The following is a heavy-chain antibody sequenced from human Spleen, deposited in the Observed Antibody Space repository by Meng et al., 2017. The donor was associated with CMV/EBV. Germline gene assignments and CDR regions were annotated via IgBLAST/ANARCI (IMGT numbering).Heavy chain of an antibody. Sequence: SVKVSCKASGYTFTYRHLHWVRQAPGQAPEWMGWITPFNDNTNYAQKFQDRVTITRDRSMSAAYMELSNLRSGDTAMYYCARSPRCNSTSCREDNYYFDSWGQGTLVTVSS. CDR1: GYTFTYRH. J-gene: IGHJ4*02. V-gene: IGHV1-45*02. CDR2: ITPFNDNT. D-gene: IGHD2-2*01. CDR3: ARSPRCNSTSCREDNYYFDS.